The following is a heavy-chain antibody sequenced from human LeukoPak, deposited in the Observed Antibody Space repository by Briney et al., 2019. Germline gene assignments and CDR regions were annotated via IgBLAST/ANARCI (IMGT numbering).Heavy chain of an antibody. V-gene: IGHV1-8*01. J-gene: IGHJ3*02. CDR3: ARLGGRITIFGVVTYDAFDI. CDR2: MNPNSGNT. CDR1: GYTFTSYD. Sequence: ASVKVSCKASGYTFTSYDINWVRQAPGQGLEWMGWMNPNSGNTDYAQKFQGRVTMTRNTSISTAYMELSSLRSEDTAVYYCARLGGRITIFGVVTYDAFDIWGQGTMGTVSS. D-gene: IGHD3-3*01.